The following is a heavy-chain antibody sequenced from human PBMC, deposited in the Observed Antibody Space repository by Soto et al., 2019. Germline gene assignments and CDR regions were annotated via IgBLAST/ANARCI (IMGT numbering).Heavy chain of an antibody. CDR3: ARVHVMVVAGSTFDY. CDR1: GYSIRSGSY. J-gene: IGHJ4*01. D-gene: IGHD6-19*01. V-gene: IGHV4-38-2*02. CDR2: IYHGGTT. Sequence: SETLSLTCSVSGYSIRSGSYWGWIRQPPGKGPEWIASIYHGGTTFYNPSLKSRVTLSVDTSNNQFSLKLTSVTAADTAVYYCARVHVMVVAGSTFDYWGHGSLVTVSS.